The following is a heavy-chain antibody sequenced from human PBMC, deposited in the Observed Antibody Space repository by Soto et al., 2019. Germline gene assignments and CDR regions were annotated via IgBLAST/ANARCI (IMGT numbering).Heavy chain of an antibody. J-gene: IGHJ5*02. D-gene: IGHD2-15*01. CDR1: GGSISSSSYY. V-gene: IGHV4-39*01. CDR3: ARLVGYCSGGSCADRFDP. CDR2: IYYSGST. Sequence: SETLSLTCTVSGGSISSSSYYWGWIRQPPGKGLEWIGSIYYSGSTYYNPSLKSRVTISVDTSKNQFSLKLSSVTAADTAVYYCARLVGYCSGGSCADRFDPWGQGTLVTVSS.